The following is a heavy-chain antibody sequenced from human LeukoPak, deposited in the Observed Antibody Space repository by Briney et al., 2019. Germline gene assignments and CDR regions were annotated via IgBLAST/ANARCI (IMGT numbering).Heavy chain of an antibody. CDR2: ISYDGNHK. V-gene: IGHV3-30*18. Sequence: GGSLRLSCAASGFTFSNGMHWVRQAPGKGLERVAVISYDGNHKYYGDSVKGRFTISRDNSRNTLYLQMDSLKTEDTAVYYCAKGELHFNTCSFDYWGQGTLVTVSS. J-gene: IGHJ4*02. CDR1: GFTFSNG. CDR3: AKGELHFNTCSFDY. D-gene: IGHD1-26*01.